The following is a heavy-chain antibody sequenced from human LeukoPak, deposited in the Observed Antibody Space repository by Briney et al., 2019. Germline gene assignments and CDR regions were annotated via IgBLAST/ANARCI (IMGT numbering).Heavy chain of an antibody. CDR3: AKVQYYDSSGYSPDY. CDR1: GFTFSSYA. CDR2: ISGSGGST. D-gene: IGHD3-22*01. J-gene: IGHJ4*02. V-gene: IGHV3-23*01. Sequence: GGSLRLSCAASGFTFSSYAMSWVRQAPGKGLEWVSAISGSGGSTYYADSVKGRFTISRDDSKNTLYLQMNSLRAEDTAVYYCAKVQYYDSSGYSPDYWGQGTLVTVSS.